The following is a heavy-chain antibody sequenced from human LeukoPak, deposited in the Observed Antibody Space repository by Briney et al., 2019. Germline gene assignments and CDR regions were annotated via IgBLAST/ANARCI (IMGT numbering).Heavy chain of an antibody. J-gene: IGHJ4*02. CDR1: GFTFSSYS. CDR2: ISSSSSTI. CDR3: ARGGTMIVVPTGYFDY. D-gene: IGHD3-22*01. Sequence: GGSLRLSCAASGFTFSSYSMNWVRQAPGKGLEWVSYISSSSSTIYYADSVKGRFTISRENAKNSLYLQMHSLRDEDTAVYYCARGGTMIVVPTGYFDYWGQGTLVTVSS. V-gene: IGHV3-48*02.